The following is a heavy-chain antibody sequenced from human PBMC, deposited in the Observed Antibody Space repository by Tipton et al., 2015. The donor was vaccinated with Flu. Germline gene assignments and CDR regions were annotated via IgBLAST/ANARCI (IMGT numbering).Heavy chain of an antibody. CDR1: GFTFSSYA. J-gene: IGHJ4*02. CDR3: ARDPNTGPFDY. CDR2: ISYDGSNK. Sequence: SLRLSCAASGFTFSSYAMHWVRQAPGKGLEWVAVISYDGSNKYYADPVKGRFTISRDNSKNTLYLQMNSLRAEDTAVYYCARDPNTGPFDYWGQGTLVTVSS. V-gene: IGHV3-30*01.